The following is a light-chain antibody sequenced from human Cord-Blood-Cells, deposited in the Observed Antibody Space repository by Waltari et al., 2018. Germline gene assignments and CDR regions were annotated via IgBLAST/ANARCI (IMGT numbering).Light chain of an antibody. CDR3: QQYYSTPTWT. J-gene: IGKJ1*01. Sequence: DIVMTQSPDSLAVFLGERGTSNCKTSQSVLYSYNNKDYLAWYQQKPGQPPKLLIYWASTRESGVPDRFSGSGSGTDFTLTISSLQAEDVAVYYCQQYYSTPTWTFGQGTKVEIK. CDR2: WAS. V-gene: IGKV4-1*01. CDR1: QSVLYSYNNKDY.